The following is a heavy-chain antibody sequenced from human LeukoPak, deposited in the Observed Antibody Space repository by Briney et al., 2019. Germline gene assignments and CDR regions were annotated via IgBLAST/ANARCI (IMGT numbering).Heavy chain of an antibody. J-gene: IGHJ4*02. CDR3: TTGPLWFGELLHY. CDR2: IKSKTDGGTT. V-gene: IGHV3-15*01. CDR1: GFTFSNAW. Sequence: GGSLRLSCAASGFTFSNAWTSWVRQAPGKGLEWVGRIKSKTDGGTTDYAAPVKGRFTISRDDSKNTLYLQMNSLKTEDTAVYYCTTGPLWFGELLHYWGQGTLVTVSS. D-gene: IGHD3-10*01.